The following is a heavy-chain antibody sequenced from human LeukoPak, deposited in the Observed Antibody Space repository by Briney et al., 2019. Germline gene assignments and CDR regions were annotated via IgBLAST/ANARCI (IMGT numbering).Heavy chain of an antibody. CDR1: GFTFSSYG. V-gene: IGHV3-23*01. Sequence: GGTLRLSCAASGFTFSSYGMSWVRQAPGKGLEWVAATSSSDAGTYYADSVRGRFTISRDNSKNTLYLQMNSLRADDTALYYCAASTSWSHVYWGQGTLVTVSS. D-gene: IGHD6-13*01. J-gene: IGHJ4*02. CDR2: TSSSDAGT. CDR3: AASTSWSHVY.